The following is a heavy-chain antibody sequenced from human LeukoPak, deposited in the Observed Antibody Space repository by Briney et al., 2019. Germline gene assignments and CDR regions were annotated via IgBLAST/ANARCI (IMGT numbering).Heavy chain of an antibody. CDR3: AREIPYSSSSGGTDY. Sequence: SQTLSLTYTVSGGSISSGSYYWSWIRQPAGKGLEWIGRIYTSGSTNYNPSLKSRVTISVDTSKNQFSLKLSSVTAADMAVYYCAREIPYSSSSGGTDYWGQGTLVTVSS. J-gene: IGHJ4*02. D-gene: IGHD6-6*01. CDR1: GGSISSGSYY. V-gene: IGHV4-61*02. CDR2: IYTSGST.